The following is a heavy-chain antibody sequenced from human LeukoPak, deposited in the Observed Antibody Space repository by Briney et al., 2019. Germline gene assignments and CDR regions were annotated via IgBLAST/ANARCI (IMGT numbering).Heavy chain of an antibody. CDR3: ARDIAYCGGDCYFDH. CDR1: GFTFSSYS. D-gene: IGHD2-21*02. Sequence: GGSLRLSCAASGFTFSSYSMNWVRQAPGKGPEWVSSISSSSSYIYYADSVKGRFTISRDNAKNSLYLQMNSLRAEDTAVYYCARDIAYCGGDCYFDHWGQGTLVTVSS. V-gene: IGHV3-21*01. CDR2: ISSSSSYI. J-gene: IGHJ4*02.